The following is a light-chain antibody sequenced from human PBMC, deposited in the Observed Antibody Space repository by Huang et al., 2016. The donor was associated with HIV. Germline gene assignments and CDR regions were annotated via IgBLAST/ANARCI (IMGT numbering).Light chain of an antibody. CDR2: NAL. Sequence: DVQMTQYPSSLSASLGDTVTITCRASQDISKSVAWFQQKPGKAPKSLIYNALKLQGGVPSRFSGGGSGTDFTLTINSMQPEDFATYYCQQYISFPITFGQGTRLDIK. J-gene: IGKJ5*01. CDR3: QQYISFPIT. V-gene: IGKV1-16*01. CDR1: QDISKS.